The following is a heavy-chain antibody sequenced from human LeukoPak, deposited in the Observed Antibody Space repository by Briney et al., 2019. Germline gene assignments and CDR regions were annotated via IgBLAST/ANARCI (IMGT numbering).Heavy chain of an antibody. CDR3: AGAYTAYDDFDY. CDR1: GHIFTNYW. V-gene: IGHV5-51*01. D-gene: IGHD5-12*01. J-gene: IGHJ4*02. Sequence: PGESLKISCKGSGHIFTNYWFGWVRQMPGQGLEWMGINHPGDSETRYSPSFKGQVTMSADKSISTAYLQWSSLNVSDTAMYYCAGAYTAYDDFDYWGQGTLVIVSS. CDR2: NHPGDSET.